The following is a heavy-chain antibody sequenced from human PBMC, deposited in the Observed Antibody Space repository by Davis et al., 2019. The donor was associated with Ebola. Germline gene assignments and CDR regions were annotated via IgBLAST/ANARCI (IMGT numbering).Heavy chain of an antibody. CDR1: GFTFTSYE. J-gene: IGHJ4*02. V-gene: IGHV3-48*03. Sequence: GSLSLSCAASGFTFTSYEMNWVRQAPGKGLEWVSYISSSGSTIYYADSVKGRFTISRDNAKSSLYLQMNSLRAEDTAVYYCASMTTHDYWGQGTLVTVSS. CDR2: ISSSGSTI. CDR3: ASMTTHDY. D-gene: IGHD4-11*01.